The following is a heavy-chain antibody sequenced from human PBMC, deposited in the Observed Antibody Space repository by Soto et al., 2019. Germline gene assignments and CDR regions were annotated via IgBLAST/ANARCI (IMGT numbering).Heavy chain of an antibody. J-gene: IGHJ6*02. D-gene: IGHD5-18*01. CDR1: GFTFSSYG. CDR2: ISYDGSNK. CDR3: AKDLVDTAMVTYYYYGMDV. V-gene: IGHV3-30*18. Sequence: GGSLRLSCAASGFTFSSYGMHWVRQAPGKWLEWVAVISYDGSNKYYADSVKGRFTISRDNSKNTLYLQMNSLRAEDTAVYYCAKDLVDTAMVTYYYYGMDVWGQGTTVTVSS.